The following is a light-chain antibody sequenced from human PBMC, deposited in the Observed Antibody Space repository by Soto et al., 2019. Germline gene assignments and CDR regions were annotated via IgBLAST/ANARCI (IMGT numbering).Light chain of an antibody. V-gene: IGLV2-14*03. CDR1: SIDIGSSNY. J-gene: IGLJ3*02. CDR3: SSYGASSTL. Sequence: QSVLTQPASLSGSPGQSITISCTGTSIDIGSSNYVSWYQQHPGKAPKLMIFDVSYRPSGISDRFSGSKSGNTASLTISGLQPEDEADYYCSSYGASSTLFGGGTKLTVL. CDR2: DVS.